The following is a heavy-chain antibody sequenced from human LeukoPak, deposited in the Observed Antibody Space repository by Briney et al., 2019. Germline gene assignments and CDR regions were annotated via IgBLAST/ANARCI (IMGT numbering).Heavy chain of an antibody. CDR2: IKSKTDGGTT. V-gene: IGHV3-15*01. Sequence: GGSLRLSCAASGFIFSNAWMSWVRQAPGKGLEWVGRIKSKTDGGTTDYAAPVKGRFTISRDDSKNTLHLQMNSLKTEDTAVYYCTTDGTWPYFDDYWGQGTLVTVSS. CDR1: GFIFSNAW. CDR3: TTDGTWPYFDDY. J-gene: IGHJ4*02. D-gene: IGHD1-26*01.